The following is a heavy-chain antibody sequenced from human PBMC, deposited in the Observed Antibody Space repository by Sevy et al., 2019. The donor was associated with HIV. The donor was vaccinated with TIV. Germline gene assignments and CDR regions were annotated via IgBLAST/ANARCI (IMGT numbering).Heavy chain of an antibody. CDR1: GFTFSSDD. CDR2: ISGSGVST. V-gene: IGHV3-23*01. J-gene: IGHJ3*02. Sequence: GGSLRLSCAASGFTFSSDDMSWVLQAPGKGLEWVSVISGSGVSTYYADSVKGRFTISRDNSKNTLYLQLNSLRAEDTAVYYCAMSMGGFDAFDIWGQGTMVTVSS. D-gene: IGHD6-25*01. CDR3: AMSMGGFDAFDI.